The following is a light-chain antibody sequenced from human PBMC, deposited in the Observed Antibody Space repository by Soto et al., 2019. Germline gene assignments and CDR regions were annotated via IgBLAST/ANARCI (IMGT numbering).Light chain of an antibody. CDR3: QQRSNWPPYT. Sequence: EIVLTQSTATLSLSPGERATLSCRASQSVSSHLAWYQQKPGQAPRLLIYDASNRATGIPARFSGSGSGTDFTLTISSLEPEDFAVYYCQQRSNWPPYTFGQGTKLEIK. J-gene: IGKJ2*01. CDR2: DAS. CDR1: QSVSSH. V-gene: IGKV3-11*01.